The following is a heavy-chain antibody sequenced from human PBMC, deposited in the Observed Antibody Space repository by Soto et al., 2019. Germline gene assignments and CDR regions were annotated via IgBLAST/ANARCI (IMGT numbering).Heavy chain of an antibody. CDR2: TYYTGST. Sequence: SETLSLTGSVSGSSMNDVTHYWPWIRQPPGKGLEWIATTYYTGSTHYNSSLKSRATISVDTSQNQYSLELTSVTASDTAVYPCARARYFGVDVWGHGTTVTVS. D-gene: IGHD5-18*01. CDR1: GSSMNDVTHY. CDR3: ARARYFGVDV. J-gene: IGHJ6*02. V-gene: IGHV4-39*01.